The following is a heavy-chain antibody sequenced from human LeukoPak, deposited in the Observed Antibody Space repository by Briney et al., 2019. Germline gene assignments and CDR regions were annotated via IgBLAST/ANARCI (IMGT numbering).Heavy chain of an antibody. CDR1: GYYFANYW. CDR2: IYPDDSDT. V-gene: IGHV5-51*01. J-gene: IGHJ4*02. Sequence: GESLQISCQGSGYYFANYWIAWVRQMPGEGLEWMGLIYPDDSDTTCSPSFQGQVTISVDKSISTAYLQWSSLKASDTAIYYCARLYGSNFDSWGQGVLVTVSS. CDR3: ARLYGSNFDS. D-gene: IGHD6-13*01.